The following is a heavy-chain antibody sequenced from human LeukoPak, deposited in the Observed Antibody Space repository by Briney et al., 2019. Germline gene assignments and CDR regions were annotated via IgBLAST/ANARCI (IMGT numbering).Heavy chain of an antibody. J-gene: IGHJ4*02. CDR1: GYTFTVYY. CDR2: INPNSGGT. Sequence: ASVTLSYMSSGYTFTVYYLHWVRQAPGQGLEWMAWINPNSGGTNYLHKFQGRVTLTRDTSISTAYMELSSLRSDDTAVYYCEPSLCVISQFDYWGEGRSVTVSS. V-gene: IGHV1-2*02. D-gene: IGHD3-10*02. CDR3: EPSLCVISQFDY.